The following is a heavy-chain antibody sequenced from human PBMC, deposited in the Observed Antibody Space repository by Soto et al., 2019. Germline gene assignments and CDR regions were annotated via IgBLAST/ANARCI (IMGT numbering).Heavy chain of an antibody. CDR1: GGSFSGYY. Sequence: SETLSLTCAVYGGSFSGYYWSWIRQPPGKGLEWIGEINHSGSTNYNPSLKSRVTMSVDTSKNQFSLKLSSVTAADTAVYYCARGSNYDFWSGYSYYYYGMDVWGQGTTVTVSS. CDR2: INHSGST. CDR3: ARGSNYDFWSGYSYYYYGMDV. D-gene: IGHD3-3*01. J-gene: IGHJ6*02. V-gene: IGHV4-34*01.